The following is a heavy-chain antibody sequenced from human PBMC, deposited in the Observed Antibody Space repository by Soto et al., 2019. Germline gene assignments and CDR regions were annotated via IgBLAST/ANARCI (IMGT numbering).Heavy chain of an antibody. V-gene: IGHV3-23*01. CDR1: GFTFSSYA. CDR3: ANSGSSWLTPIDY. Sequence: PGGSLRLSCAASGFTFSSYAMSWVRQAPGKGLEWVSAISGSGGSTYYADSVKGRFTISRDNSKNTLYLQMNSLRAEDTAVYYCANSGSSWLTPIDYWGQGTLVTVSS. CDR2: ISGSGGST. J-gene: IGHJ4*02. D-gene: IGHD6-13*01.